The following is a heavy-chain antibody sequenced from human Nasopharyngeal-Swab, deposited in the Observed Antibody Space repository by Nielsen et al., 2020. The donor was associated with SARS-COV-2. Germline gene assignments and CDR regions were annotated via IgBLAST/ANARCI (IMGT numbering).Heavy chain of an antibody. V-gene: IGHV4-30-2*04. D-gene: IGHD1-1*01. Sequence: RQAPGKGLEWIGYIYHSGSTYYNPSLKSRVTISVDTSKNQFSLKLSSVTAADTAVYYCARGRGRPGHWFDPWGQGTLVTVSS. CDR3: ARGRGRPGHWFDP. J-gene: IGHJ5*02. CDR2: IYHSGST.